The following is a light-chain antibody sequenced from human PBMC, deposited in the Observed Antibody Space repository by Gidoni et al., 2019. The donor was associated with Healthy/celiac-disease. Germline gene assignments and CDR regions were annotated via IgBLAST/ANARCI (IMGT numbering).Light chain of an antibody. CDR2: KDS. CDR3: QSADSSGTPVV. Sequence: SYELTQPPSVSVSPGQTARITCCGDALPKQYAYWYQQKPGQAPVLVKYKDSERPSGIPERFSGSSSRTTVTLTISGVQAEDEADYYCQSADSSGTPVVFGGGTKLTVL. J-gene: IGLJ2*01. V-gene: IGLV3-25*03. CDR1: ALPKQY.